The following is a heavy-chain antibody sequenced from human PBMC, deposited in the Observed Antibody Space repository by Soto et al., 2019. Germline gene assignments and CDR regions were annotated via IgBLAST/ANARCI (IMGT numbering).Heavy chain of an antibody. V-gene: IGHV4-34*01. CDR1: GGSFSGYY. CDR3: ARGRVAARGKGWYFDI. D-gene: IGHD6-6*01. Sequence: PSETLSLTCAVYGGSFSGYYWSWIRQPPGKGLEWIGEINHSGSTNYNPSLKSRVTISVDTSKNQFSLKLSSVTAADTAVYYCARGRVAARGKGWYFDIWGRGTLVTVSS. CDR2: INHSGST. J-gene: IGHJ2*01.